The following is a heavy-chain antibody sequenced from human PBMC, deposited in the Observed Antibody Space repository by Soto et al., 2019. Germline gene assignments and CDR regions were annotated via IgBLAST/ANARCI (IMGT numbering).Heavy chain of an antibody. Sequence: LRLSCAASGFTFSSYGMHWVRQAPGKGLEWVAVISYDGSNKYYADSVKGRFTISRDNSKNTLYLQMNSLRAEDTAVYYCAKVVHYYDSSGPLDYWGQGTLVTVSS. V-gene: IGHV3-30*18. J-gene: IGHJ4*02. CDR1: GFTFSSYG. D-gene: IGHD3-22*01. CDR2: ISYDGSNK. CDR3: AKVVHYYDSSGPLDY.